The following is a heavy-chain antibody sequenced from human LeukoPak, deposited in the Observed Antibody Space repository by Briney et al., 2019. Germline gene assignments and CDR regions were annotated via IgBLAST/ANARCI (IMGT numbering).Heavy chain of an antibody. CDR1: GGSISGYY. J-gene: IGHJ4*02. Sequence: SETLSLTCTVSGGSISGYYWSWVRQPPGKGLEWIGFIFYTGSTNYNPSLKSRVTISVDTSKNQFSLRLSSVTAADTAVYSCARGGGYNTFDYWGQGTLVTVSS. D-gene: IGHD5-24*01. CDR3: ARGGGYNTFDY. CDR2: IFYTGST. V-gene: IGHV4-59*01.